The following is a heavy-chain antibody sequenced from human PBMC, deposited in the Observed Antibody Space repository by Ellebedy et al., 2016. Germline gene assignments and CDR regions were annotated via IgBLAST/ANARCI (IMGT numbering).Heavy chain of an antibody. CDR1: GYTFTSYY. CDR3: ARSGVIAARPELGPFDY. V-gene: IGHV1-46*01. D-gene: IGHD6-6*01. CDR2: INPSGGST. Sequence: ASVKVSCKASGYTFTSYYMHWVRQAPGQGLEWMGIINPSGGSTSYAQKFQGRVTMTRDTSTSTVYMELSSLRSEDTAVYYCARSGVIAARPELGPFDYWGQGTLVTVSS. J-gene: IGHJ4*02.